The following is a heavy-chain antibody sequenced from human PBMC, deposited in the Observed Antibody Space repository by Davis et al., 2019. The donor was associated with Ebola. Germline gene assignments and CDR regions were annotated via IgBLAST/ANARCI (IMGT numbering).Heavy chain of an antibody. Sequence: MPSETLSLTCTVSGYSISSGYYWGWIRQPPGKGLEWIGSIYHSGSTYYNPSLKSRVTISLDTSKNQFSLNLDSVTAADTAVYYCARWRYSGYLYYYYGMDVWGQGTTVTVSS. CDR1: GYSISSGYY. CDR2: IYHSGST. CDR3: ARWRYSGYLYYYYGMDV. V-gene: IGHV4-38-2*02. J-gene: IGHJ6*02. D-gene: IGHD5-12*01.